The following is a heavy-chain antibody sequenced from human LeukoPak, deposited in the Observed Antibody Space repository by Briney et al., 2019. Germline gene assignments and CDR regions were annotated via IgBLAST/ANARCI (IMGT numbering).Heavy chain of an antibody. D-gene: IGHD3-22*01. J-gene: IGHJ4*02. V-gene: IGHV3-23*01. CDR1: GFTFSTYA. Sequence: GGSLRLSCAASGFTFSTYAMSWVRRAPGKGLEWVSLITTDTYYADSVRGRFTISRDNSKNTLYLQMNSLRADDTAVYYCAKAGSGHYYDYWGQGTLVTVSS. CDR3: AKAGSGHYYDY. CDR2: ITTDT.